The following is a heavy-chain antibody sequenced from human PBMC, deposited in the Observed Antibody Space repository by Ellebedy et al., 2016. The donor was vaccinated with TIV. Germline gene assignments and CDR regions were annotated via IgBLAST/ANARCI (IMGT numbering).Heavy chain of an antibody. CDR3: AKEGRRQAVIVIET. Sequence: PGGSLRLSCAASGLTFSNDAMTWVRQAPGKGLEWVSTIRGSGGSTSYAESVRGRFTISTDTSKKVLFLQMRSLSGEDTDVYYGAKEGRRQAVIVIETWGQGTPVAVPS. CDR1: GLTFSNDA. CDR2: IRGSGGST. J-gene: IGHJ4*02. D-gene: IGHD3-16*02. V-gene: IGHV3-23*01.